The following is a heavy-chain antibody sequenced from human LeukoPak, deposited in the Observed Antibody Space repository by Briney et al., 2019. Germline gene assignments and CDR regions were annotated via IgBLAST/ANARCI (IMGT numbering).Heavy chain of an antibody. Sequence: GASVKVSCKASGYTFTGYYMHWVRQAPGQGLEWMGWINPNSGGTNYAQKFQGRVTMTRDTSISTAYMELSRLRSDDTAVYYCARGELGRGDSSSIDPWGQGTLVTVSS. CDR3: ARGELGRGDSSSIDP. CDR2: INPNSGGT. D-gene: IGHD6-6*01. CDR1: GYTFTGYY. J-gene: IGHJ5*02. V-gene: IGHV1-2*02.